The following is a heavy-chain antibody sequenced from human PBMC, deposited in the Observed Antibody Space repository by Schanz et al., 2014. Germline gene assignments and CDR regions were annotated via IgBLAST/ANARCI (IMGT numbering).Heavy chain of an antibody. V-gene: IGHV3-74*02. CDR3: ARAGYCTSVSCSLFVSDY. J-gene: IGHJ4*02. Sequence: EVQLLESGGGLVQPGGSLRLSCSASGFTFSTFAMHWVRQDPGKGLVWVARINSVGSNTDYADSVTGRFTISRDSAENSLYLQMNSLRAEDTAVYYCARAGYCTSVSCSLFVSDYWGQGTLVTVSS. CDR1: GFTFSTFA. CDR2: INSVGSNT. D-gene: IGHD2-2*03.